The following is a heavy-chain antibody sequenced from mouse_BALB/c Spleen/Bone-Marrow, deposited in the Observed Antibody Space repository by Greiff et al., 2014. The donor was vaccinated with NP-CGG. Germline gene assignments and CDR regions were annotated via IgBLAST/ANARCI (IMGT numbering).Heavy chain of an antibody. D-gene: IGHD1-2*01. Sequence: GVDFSRYWMTWVRQAPGKGLEWIGEINPASSTINYTPSLKDKFIISRDNAKNTLYLQMSKVRSEDTALYYCAKNYYYGYVAYWGQGTLVTVSA. V-gene: IGHV4-1*02. CDR2: INPASSTI. CDR3: AKNYYYGYVAY. J-gene: IGHJ3*01. CDR1: GVDFSRYW.